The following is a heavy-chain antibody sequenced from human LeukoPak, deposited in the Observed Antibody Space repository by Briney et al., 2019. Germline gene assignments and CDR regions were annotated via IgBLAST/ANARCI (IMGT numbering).Heavy chain of an antibody. D-gene: IGHD3-9*01. J-gene: IGHJ4*02. CDR3: ARDKYDTLTGYYRLDS. CDR1: GGSIRSCY. V-gene: IGHV4-4*07. CDR2: IYTSGST. Sequence: SETLSLTCTVSGGSIRSCYGIWIRQPAGKGREGFGHIYTSGSTNYNPHLKSRVTMSVDTSKNQLSLKLSSVTAADTAVYYCARDKYDTLTGYYRLDSWGQGTLVTVSS.